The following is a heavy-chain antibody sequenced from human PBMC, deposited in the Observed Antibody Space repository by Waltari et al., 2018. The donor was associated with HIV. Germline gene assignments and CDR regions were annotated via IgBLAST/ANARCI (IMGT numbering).Heavy chain of an antibody. CDR3: VSHHWGHNDKSPRGRSPFEI. Sequence: QVQLVQSGAEVKKPGSSVKVSCKASGGTFTTYSISWVRLAPGQGPRWMGGIIPIVRTVNYAQDFQGRLTIIADESTSTAYMELSSLTSEDTAVYFCVSHHWGHNDKSPRGRSPFEIWGQGTMVTVSS. V-gene: IGHV1-69*01. J-gene: IGHJ3*02. CDR1: GGTFTTYS. CDR2: IIPIVRTV. D-gene: IGHD3-16*01.